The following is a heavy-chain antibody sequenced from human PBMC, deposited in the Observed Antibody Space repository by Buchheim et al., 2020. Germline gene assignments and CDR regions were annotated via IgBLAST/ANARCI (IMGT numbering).Heavy chain of an antibody. Sequence: QVQLVESGGGVVQPGRSLRLSCAASGFTFSSYGMHWVRQAPGKGLEWVAVIWYDGSNKYYADSVKGRFTISRDNSKNTLYLQMNRLRAEDTAVYYCARPHYDSSGYYDFDYWGQGTL. D-gene: IGHD3-22*01. J-gene: IGHJ4*02. V-gene: IGHV3-33*01. CDR3: ARPHYDSSGYYDFDY. CDR1: GFTFSSYG. CDR2: IWYDGSNK.